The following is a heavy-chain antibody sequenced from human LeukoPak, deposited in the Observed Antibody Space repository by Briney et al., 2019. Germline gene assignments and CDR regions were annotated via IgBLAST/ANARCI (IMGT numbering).Heavy chain of an antibody. Sequence: SQTLSLTCAISGDSVSSNSAAWNWIRQSPSRGLEWLGRTYYRSKWYNDYAVSVKGRITINPDTSKNQFSLQLNSVTPEDTAVYYCARAVHYDSSGYYFFDYWGQGTLVTVSS. CDR3: ARAVHYDSSGYYFFDY. CDR2: TYYRSKWYN. V-gene: IGHV6-1*01. CDR1: GDSVSSNSAA. J-gene: IGHJ4*02. D-gene: IGHD3-22*01.